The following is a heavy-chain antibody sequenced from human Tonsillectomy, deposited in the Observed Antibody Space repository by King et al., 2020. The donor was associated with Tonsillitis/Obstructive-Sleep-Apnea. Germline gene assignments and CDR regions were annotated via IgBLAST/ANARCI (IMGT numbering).Heavy chain of an antibody. CDR2: IRNKANSYTT. J-gene: IGHJ2*01. CDR3: VRALAVAGYWFFDL. CDR1: GFTFSDHY. Sequence: VQLVESGGGLVQPGGSLRLSCAASGFTFSDHYMDWVRQAPGKGLEWVGRIRNKANSYTTEYAASVKGRFTISRDDSKNSLYLQMNSLKTEDTAVYYCVRALAVAGYWFFDLWGRGTLVTVSS. D-gene: IGHD6-19*01. V-gene: IGHV3-72*01.